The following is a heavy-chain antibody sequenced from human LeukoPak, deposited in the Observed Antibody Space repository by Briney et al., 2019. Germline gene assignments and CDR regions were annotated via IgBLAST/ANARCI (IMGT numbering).Heavy chain of an antibody. D-gene: IGHD5/OR15-5a*01. V-gene: IGHV1-18*01. CDR1: GYTFTSYG. CDR3: ARDSDIYALGAEYFQH. J-gene: IGHJ1*01. Sequence: GASVKVSCKASGYTFTSYGISWVRQAPGQGLEWMGWISACNGNTNYAQKLQGRVTMTTDTSTSTAYMELRSLRSDDTAVYYCARDSDIYALGAEYFQHWGQGTLVTVSS. CDR2: ISACNGNT.